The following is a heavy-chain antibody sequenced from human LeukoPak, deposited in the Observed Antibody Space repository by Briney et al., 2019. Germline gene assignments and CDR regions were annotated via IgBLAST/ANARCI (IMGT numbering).Heavy chain of an antibody. J-gene: IGHJ5*02. Sequence: SETLSLTCTVSGGSISSYYWSWIRQPPGKGLEWIGYIYYSGSTNYNPSLKSRVTISVDTSKNQFSLKLSPVTAADTAVYYCARHGDYGDYGGWFDPWGQGTLVTVSS. D-gene: IGHD4-17*01. CDR1: GGSISSYY. CDR3: ARHGDYGDYGGWFDP. CDR2: IYYSGST. V-gene: IGHV4-59*08.